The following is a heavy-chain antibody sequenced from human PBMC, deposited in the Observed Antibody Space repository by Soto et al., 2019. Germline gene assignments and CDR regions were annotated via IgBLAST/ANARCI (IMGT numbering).Heavy chain of an antibody. D-gene: IGHD3-10*01. J-gene: IGHJ5*02. V-gene: IGHV1-69*08. CDR1: GGTFSSYT. Sequence: QVQLVQSGAEVKKPGSSVKVSCKASGGTFSSYTISWVRQAPGQGLEWMGRIIPILGIANYAPKFQGRVTISPDKSTSTAYVELSSLRSEDTAVYYCARDFARSESYERLIDPWGQGTLVTVSS. CDR3: ARDFARSESYERLIDP. CDR2: IIPILGIA.